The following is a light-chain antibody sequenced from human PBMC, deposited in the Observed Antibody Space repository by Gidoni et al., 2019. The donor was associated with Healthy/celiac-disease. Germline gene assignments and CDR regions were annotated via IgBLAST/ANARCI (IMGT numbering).Light chain of an antibody. CDR3: QKSYSTTRT. Sequence: DIQITQSPSSLSASVGDRVTITCRASQSISSYLNWYHQKPGNAPKLLIYSASSLQSGVPSRFSGSGSGTDFTLTISRLQPEDFATYYWQKSYSTTRTFGKGTKVEIK. J-gene: IGKJ1*01. CDR2: SAS. CDR1: QSISSY. V-gene: IGKV1-39*01.